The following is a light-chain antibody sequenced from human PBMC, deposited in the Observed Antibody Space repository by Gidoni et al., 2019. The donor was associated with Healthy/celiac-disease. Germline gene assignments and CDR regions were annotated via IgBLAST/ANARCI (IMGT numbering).Light chain of an antibody. J-gene: IGKJ5*01. CDR2: DAS. CDR1: QDISNY. CDR3: QQYDNLPSST. V-gene: IGKV1-33*01. Sequence: DIQMTQSPSSLSASVGDRVTITCQASQDISNYLNWYQQKPGKAPKLLIYDASNLETGVPSRFSGSGSGTDFTFTISSLQPEDIATYHCQQYDNLPSSTFGQGTRLEIK.